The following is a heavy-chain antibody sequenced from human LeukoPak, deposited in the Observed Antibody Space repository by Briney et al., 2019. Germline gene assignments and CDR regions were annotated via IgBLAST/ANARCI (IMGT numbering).Heavy chain of an antibody. D-gene: IGHD3-22*01. CDR3: ARGSRTYYYDSSGYYGFDY. CDR2: ISYDGSNK. V-gene: IGHV3-30-3*01. Sequence: GGSLRLSCAASGFTFSSYAMHWVRQAPGKGLEWVAVISYDGSNKYYADSVKGRFTTSRDNSKNTLYLQMNSLRAEDTAVYYCARGSRTYYYDSSGYYGFDYWGQGTLVTVSS. J-gene: IGHJ4*02. CDR1: GFTFSSYA.